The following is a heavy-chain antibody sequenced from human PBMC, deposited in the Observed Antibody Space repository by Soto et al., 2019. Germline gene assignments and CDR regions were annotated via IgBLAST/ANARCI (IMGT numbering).Heavy chain of an antibody. D-gene: IGHD2-2*01. V-gene: IGHV3-21*01. CDR2: ISSSSSYI. CDR1: GFTFSSYS. Sequence: EVQLVESGGGLVKPGGSLRLSCAASGFTFSSYSMNWVRQAPGKGLEWVSSISSSSSYIYYADSVKGRFTISRDNAKNSLYLQMNSLRAEDTAVYYCARDSQSEDIVVVPAATDWFYPWGQGTLVTVSS. CDR3: ARDSQSEDIVVVPAATDWFYP. J-gene: IGHJ5*02.